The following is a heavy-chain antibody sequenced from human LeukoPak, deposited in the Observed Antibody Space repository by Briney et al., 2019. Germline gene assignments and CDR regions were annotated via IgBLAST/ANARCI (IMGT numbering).Heavy chain of an antibody. J-gene: IGHJ4*02. D-gene: IGHD2-15*01. CDR2: INTNSGGT. CDR3: ARGSRLWGCSGGSCYGPLHFDY. CDR1: VYTFTRYY. Sequence: ASVKVSCKASVYTFTRYYMHWPRQAPGHGVEWMGWINTNSGGTNYAQKLQGRVTMTRDTSISTAYMELSRLGSDDTAVYYCARGSRLWGCSGGSCYGPLHFDYWGQGTLVTVSS. V-gene: IGHV1-2*02.